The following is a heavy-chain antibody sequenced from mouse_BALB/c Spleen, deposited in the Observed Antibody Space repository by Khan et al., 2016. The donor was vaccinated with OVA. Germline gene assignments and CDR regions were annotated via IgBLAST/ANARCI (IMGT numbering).Heavy chain of an antibody. V-gene: IGHV5-6-5*01. Sequence: EVELVESGGGLVKPGGSLKLSCAASGFTFSNYAMSWVRQTPEKRLEWVASISSGGSTYYPDSVKGRFTISRDNARNILYLQMSSLRSEDTAIYYCARDYWVAYWGQGTLVTVSA. J-gene: IGHJ3*01. CDR2: ISSGGST. CDR3: ARDYWVAY. CDR1: GFTFSNYA.